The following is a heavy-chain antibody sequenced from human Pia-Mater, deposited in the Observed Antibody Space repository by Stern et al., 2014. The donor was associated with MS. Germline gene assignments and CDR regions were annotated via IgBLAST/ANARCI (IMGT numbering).Heavy chain of an antibody. CDR3: ERGGETYGDYLFGWYFDL. CDR2: INHSGST. V-gene: IGHV4-34*01. CDR1: GGSFSGYY. Sequence: QVQLQQWGAGLLKPSETLSLTCAVYGGSFSGYYWSWIRQPPGKGLEWIGEINHSGSTNYNPSLKSRVTISVDTSKNQFSLKLSSVTAADTAVYYCERGGETYGDYLFGWYFDLWGRGTLVTVSS. D-gene: IGHD4-17*01. J-gene: IGHJ2*01.